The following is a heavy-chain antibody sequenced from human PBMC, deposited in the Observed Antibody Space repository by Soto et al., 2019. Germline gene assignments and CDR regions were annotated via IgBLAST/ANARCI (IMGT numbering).Heavy chain of an antibody. CDR2: IIPIFGTA. V-gene: IGHV1-69*01. CDR1: GGTFSRHA. CDR3: ARGWGYDSNDYYYAY. D-gene: IGHD3-22*01. J-gene: IGHJ4*02. Sequence: QVQLVQSGAEVRKPGSSVKVSCKASGGTFSRHAISWVRQAPGQGLEWMGGIIPIFGTANHAHKFQGRVTIVADESTRTVYIELSSLRSADTAMYYCARGWGYDSNDYYYAYWGQGTLVIVSS.